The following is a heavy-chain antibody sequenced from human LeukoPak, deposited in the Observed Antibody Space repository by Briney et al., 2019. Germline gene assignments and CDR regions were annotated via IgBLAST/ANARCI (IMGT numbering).Heavy chain of an antibody. Sequence: PGRSLRLSCAASGFTFSSYAMHWVRQAPGKGLEWVAVISYDGSNKYYADSVKGRFTISRDNSKNTLYLQMNSLRAEDTAVYYCARAFRTTDVKARPLDVWGKGTTVIVSS. CDR3: ARAFRTTDVKARPLDV. J-gene: IGHJ6*04. CDR1: GFTFSSYA. CDR2: ISYDGSNK. V-gene: IGHV3-30-3*01. D-gene: IGHD1/OR15-1a*01.